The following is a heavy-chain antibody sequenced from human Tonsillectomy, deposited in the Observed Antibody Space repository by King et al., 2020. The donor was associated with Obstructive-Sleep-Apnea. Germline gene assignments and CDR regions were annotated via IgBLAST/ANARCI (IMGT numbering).Heavy chain of an antibody. CDR2: IYYSGST. V-gene: IGHV4-31*03. J-gene: IGHJ6*02. D-gene: IGHD3-10*01. CDR1: GGSISSGAYY. Sequence: LQLQESGPGLVKPSQTLSLTCIVSGGSISSGAYYWSWIRQHPGKGLEWIGYIYYSGSTYYNPSLKSRVTISVETSKNQFSLKLSSVTAADTAVYYCARTAVTMIRGVIITEDYYYYYGMDVWGQGTTVTVSS. CDR3: ARTAVTMIRGVIITEDYYYYYGMDV.